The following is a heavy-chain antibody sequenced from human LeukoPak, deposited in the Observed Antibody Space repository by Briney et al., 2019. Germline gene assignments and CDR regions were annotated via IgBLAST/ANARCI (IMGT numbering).Heavy chain of an antibody. D-gene: IGHD3-10*01. CDR3: ARAFTPGIRKALWIGDSL. V-gene: IGHV3-66*02. CDR2: FHSGGDT. CDR1: GFTVSGDN. J-gene: IGHJ4*02. Sequence: GGSLRLSCAASGFTVSGDNMSWVRQSPAKGLEWVATFHSGGDTYYADSVKGRFTISRDNSKNTLFLQMNSLGSDDTGVYYCARAFTPGIRKALWIGDSLWDQGTLVTVSS.